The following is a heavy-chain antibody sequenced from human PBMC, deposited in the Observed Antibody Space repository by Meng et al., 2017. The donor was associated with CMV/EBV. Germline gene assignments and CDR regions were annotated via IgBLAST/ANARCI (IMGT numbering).Heavy chain of an antibody. CDR3: ARGVVTMIVVYDP. V-gene: IGHV4-39*07. CDR2: IYYSGST. D-gene: IGHD3-22*01. J-gene: IGHJ5*02. CDR1: GGSISSSGYY. Sequence: LQLQASGPGLVKPSATLSLTCTVSGGSISSSGYYWGWIRQPPGKGLEWIGSIYYSGSTYYNPSLKSRVTISVDTSKNQFSLKLSSVTAADTAVYYCARGVVTMIVVYDPWGQGTLVTVSS.